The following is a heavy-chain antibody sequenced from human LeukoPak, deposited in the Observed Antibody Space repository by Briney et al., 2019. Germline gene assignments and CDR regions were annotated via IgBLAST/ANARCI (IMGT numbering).Heavy chain of an antibody. V-gene: IGHV3-53*01. D-gene: IGHD4-17*01. CDR2: IYSGGST. J-gene: IGHJ4*02. CDR1: GITVSSNY. Sequence: GGSLRLSCAASGITVSSNYMSWVRQAPGKGLEWVSVIYSGGSTYYADSVKGRFTISRDNSKNTLYLQMNSLRAEDTAVYYCARGSGGDYAYWGQGTLVTVSS. CDR3: ARGSGGDYAY.